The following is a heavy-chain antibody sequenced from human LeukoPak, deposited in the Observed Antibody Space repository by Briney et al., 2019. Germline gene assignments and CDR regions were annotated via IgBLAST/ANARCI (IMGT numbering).Heavy chain of an antibody. D-gene: IGHD3-3*01. CDR3: AKDLYDFWSGYYTFFDY. V-gene: IGHV3-30*02. Sequence: GGSLRLSCAASGFTFSSYGMHWVRQAPGKGLEWVAFIRYDGSNKYYADSVKGRFTISRDNSKNTLYLQMNSLRAKDTAVYYCAKDLYDFWSGYYTFFDYWGQGTLVTVSS. CDR1: GFTFSSYG. J-gene: IGHJ4*02. CDR2: IRYDGSNK.